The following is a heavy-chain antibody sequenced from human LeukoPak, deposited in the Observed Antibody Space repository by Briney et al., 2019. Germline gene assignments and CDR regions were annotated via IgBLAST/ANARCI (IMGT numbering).Heavy chain of an antibody. CDR1: GYTFTSYD. CDR3: ARGAYYDSSGYYYVFDY. Sequence: ASVKVSCKASGYTFTSYDINWVRQATGQGLEWMGWMNPNSGNTGYAQKFQGRVTITRNTSISTAYMELSSLRSEDTAVYYCARGAYYDSSGYYYVFDYWGQGTLVTVSS. D-gene: IGHD3-22*01. V-gene: IGHV1-8*03. CDR2: MNPNSGNT. J-gene: IGHJ4*02.